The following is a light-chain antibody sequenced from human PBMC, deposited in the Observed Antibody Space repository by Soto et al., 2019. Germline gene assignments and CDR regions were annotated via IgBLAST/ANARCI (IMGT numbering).Light chain of an antibody. Sequence: QSVLTKPASVSGSPGQSITISCTGTSSDVGAYDYVSWYQQHPGKAPKLIIYDVYNRPSGISNRFSGSKSGNTASLTIAGLQAEDEADYYCTSFTSRDTGVFGGGTKVTVL. V-gene: IGLV2-14*01. CDR2: DVY. CDR1: SSDVGAYDY. J-gene: IGLJ3*02. CDR3: TSFTSRDTGV.